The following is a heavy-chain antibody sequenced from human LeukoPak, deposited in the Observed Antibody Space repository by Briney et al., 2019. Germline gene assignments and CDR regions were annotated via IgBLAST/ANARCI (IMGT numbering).Heavy chain of an antibody. V-gene: IGHV3-30-3*01. CDR1: GFTFSSYA. D-gene: IGHD1-1*01. CDR2: ISYDGSNK. J-gene: IGHJ3*02. Sequence: AGGSLRLSCAASGFTFSSYAMHWVRQAPGKGLEWVAAISYDGSNKYYADSVKGRFTISRDNSKNTLYLQMNSLRAEDTAVYYCAREDGTYAFDIWGQGTMVTVSS. CDR3: AREDGTYAFDI.